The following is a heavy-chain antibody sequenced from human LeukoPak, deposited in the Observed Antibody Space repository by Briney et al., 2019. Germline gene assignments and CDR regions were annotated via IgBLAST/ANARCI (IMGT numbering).Heavy chain of an antibody. Sequence: PLETLSLTCTVSGGSISSYYWSWIRQPPGKGLEWIGYIYYSGSTNYNPSLKSRVTISVDTSKNQFSLKLSSVTAADTAVYYCARQVAVAGFDYWGQGTLVTVSS. CDR2: IYYSGST. D-gene: IGHD6-19*01. J-gene: IGHJ4*02. V-gene: IGHV4-59*08. CDR3: ARQVAVAGFDY. CDR1: GGSISSYY.